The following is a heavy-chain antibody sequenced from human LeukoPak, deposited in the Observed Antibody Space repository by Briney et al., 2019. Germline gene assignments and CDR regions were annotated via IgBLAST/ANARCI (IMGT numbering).Heavy chain of an antibody. Sequence: PGGSLRLSCAASGFTFSSYAMHWVRQAPGKGLEWVAVISYDGSNKYYADSVKGRFTISRDNSKNTLYLQMNSLRAEDTAVYYCARGTPVSVGSDYWGQGTLVTVSS. D-gene: IGHD3-16*02. CDR1: GFTFSSYA. V-gene: IGHV3-30-3*01. CDR2: ISYDGSNK. CDR3: ARGTPVSVGSDY. J-gene: IGHJ4*02.